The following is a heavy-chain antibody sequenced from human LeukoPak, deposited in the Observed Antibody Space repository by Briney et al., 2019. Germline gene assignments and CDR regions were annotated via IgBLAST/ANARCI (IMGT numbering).Heavy chain of an antibody. CDR1: GGSINSYY. CDR2: IYYSGST. Sequence: SETLSLTCTVSGGSINSYYWGWIRQPPGKGLEWIGCIYYSGSTYYNPSLKSRVTISVDTSKNQFSLKLSSVTAADTAVYYCARAFRLTTIDYWGQGTLVTVSS. D-gene: IGHD1-1*01. J-gene: IGHJ4*02. V-gene: IGHV4-39*07. CDR3: ARAFRLTTIDY.